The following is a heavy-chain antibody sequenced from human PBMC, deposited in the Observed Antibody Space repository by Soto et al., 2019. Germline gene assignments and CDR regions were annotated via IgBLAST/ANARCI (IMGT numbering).Heavy chain of an antibody. J-gene: IGHJ4*02. CDR2: ISGSGGSK. D-gene: IGHD5-18*01. Sequence: EVQLLESGGGLVQPGGSLRLSCAASGFTFSSYAMSWVRQAPGKGLEWVSAISGSGGSKYYADSVKGRFTIPRDNSKNTLYLHIHTLSAEDTAVYYCAQVGRWMQLWLGDYWGQGTLVAFSS. CDR1: GFTFSSYA. V-gene: IGHV3-23*01. CDR3: AQVGRWMQLWLGDY.